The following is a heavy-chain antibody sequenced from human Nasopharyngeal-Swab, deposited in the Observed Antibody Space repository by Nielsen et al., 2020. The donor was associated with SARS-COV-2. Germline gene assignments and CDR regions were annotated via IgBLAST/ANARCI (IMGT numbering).Heavy chain of an antibody. CDR3: ARESVTMVRGVDYYYYYGMDV. CDR1: GYTFTSYG. J-gene: IGHJ6*02. CDR2: ISAYNGNT. D-gene: IGHD3-10*01. Sequence: ASVKVSCKASGYTFTSYGISWVRQAPGQGLEWMGWISAYNGNTNYAQKLQGRVTMTTVTSTSTAYMELRSLRSDDTAVYYCARESVTMVRGVDYYYYYGMDVWGQGTTVTVSS. V-gene: IGHV1-18*01.